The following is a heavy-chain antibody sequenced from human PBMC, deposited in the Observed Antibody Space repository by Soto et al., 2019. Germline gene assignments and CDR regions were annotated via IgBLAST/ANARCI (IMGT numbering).Heavy chain of an antibody. CDR1: GGSSSSYY. D-gene: IGHD1-26*01. Sequence: LETLPHTWTVSGGSSSSYYWSWIRQPTGKGLEWIGYIYYSGSTNYNPSLKSRVTISVDTSKNQFSLYLQMNSLRTEDTALYYCAKDSGSSGSYYDPFDYWGQGTLVTVSS. CDR2: IYYSGST. V-gene: IGHV4-59*01. CDR3: AKDSGSSGSYYDPFDY. J-gene: IGHJ4*02.